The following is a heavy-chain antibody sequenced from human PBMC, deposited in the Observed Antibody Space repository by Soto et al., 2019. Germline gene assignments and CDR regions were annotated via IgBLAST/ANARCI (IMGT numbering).Heavy chain of an antibody. D-gene: IGHD6-13*01. CDR2: IKEDGSEK. CDR1: EFIFSTYW. Sequence: EVQLVESGGGLVQPGGSLRVSCAASEFIFSTYWMSWVRQAPGKGLEWVANIKEDGSEKYYVDSVKGRFTISRDNAKNSLCLQMNSLRAEDTAVYYCVRRTYGSSWSSFDYWGRGALVTVSS. CDR3: VRRTYGSSWSSFDY. J-gene: IGHJ4*02. V-gene: IGHV3-7*01.